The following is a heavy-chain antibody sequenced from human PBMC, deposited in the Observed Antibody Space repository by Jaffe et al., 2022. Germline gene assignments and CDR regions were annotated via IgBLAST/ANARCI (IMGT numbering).Heavy chain of an antibody. J-gene: IGHJ4*02. CDR3: AHRWAVPGFDY. Sequence: QITLKESGPTLVKPTQTLTLTCTFSGFSLNTSGVSVGWIRQPPGKALQWLAIIYWDDDRRYSPSLKNRLTITKDTSKNQVVLTVTNVDPVDTATYYCAHRWAVPGFDYWGQGTLVTVSS. D-gene: IGHD6-19*01. V-gene: IGHV2-5*02. CDR1: GFSLNTSGVS. CDR2: IYWDDDR.